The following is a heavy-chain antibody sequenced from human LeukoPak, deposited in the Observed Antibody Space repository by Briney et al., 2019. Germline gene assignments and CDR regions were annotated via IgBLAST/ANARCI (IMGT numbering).Heavy chain of an antibody. Sequence: PGGSLRLSCAASGFMFSSYAMSWVRQAPGKGLEWVSINNKSGGSTNYADSVKGRFTISRDNSENTLYLQVNSLRAEDTAVYYCANFHCSSTSCHLSGYFQHWGQGTLVTVSS. CDR2: NNKSGGST. V-gene: IGHV3-23*01. CDR3: ANFHCSSTSCHLSGYFQH. J-gene: IGHJ1*01. D-gene: IGHD2-2*01. CDR1: GFMFSSYA.